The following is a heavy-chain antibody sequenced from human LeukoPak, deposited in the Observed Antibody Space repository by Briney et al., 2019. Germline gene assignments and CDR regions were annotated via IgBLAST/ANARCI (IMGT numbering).Heavy chain of an antibody. Sequence: SETLSLTCTVSGGSFSSNYWSCIRQPPGKRLGWIGYIYYSGSTSYNPSLKSRVTISVDTSKNQFSLKLSSVTAADTAVYYCARGNTAMVMDYWGQGTLVTVSS. D-gene: IGHD5-18*01. V-gene: IGHV4-59*01. J-gene: IGHJ4*02. CDR3: ARGNTAMVMDY. CDR1: GGSFSSNY. CDR2: IYYSGST.